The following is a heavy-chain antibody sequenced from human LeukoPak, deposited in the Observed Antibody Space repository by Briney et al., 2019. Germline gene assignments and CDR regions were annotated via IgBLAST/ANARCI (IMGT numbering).Heavy chain of an antibody. J-gene: IGHJ4*02. CDR3: ARWGPDFWSDYYPFDY. D-gene: IGHD3-3*01. Sequence: ASVKVSCKASGYSFISYGISWVRQAPGQGLEWMGWISGHNGQTSYAQKLQGRVTMTTETSTSTVYVELRSLRSDDTAVYYCARWGPDFWSDYYPFDYWGQGTLVIVSS. V-gene: IGHV1-18*01. CDR2: ISGHNGQT. CDR1: GYSFISYG.